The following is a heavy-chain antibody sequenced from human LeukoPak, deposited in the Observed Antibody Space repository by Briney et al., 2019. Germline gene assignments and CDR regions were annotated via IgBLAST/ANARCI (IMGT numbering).Heavy chain of an antibody. CDR1: GYTFTGYY. J-gene: IGHJ5*02. CDR2: INPNSGGT. Sequence: GASVKVSCKASGYTFTGYYMHWVRQAPGQGLEWMGWINPNSGGTNYAQKFQERVTITRDMSTSTAYMELSRLRSDATAVYYCARDLGWFGEFNWFDPWGQGTPVTVSS. D-gene: IGHD3-10*01. V-gene: IGHV1-2*02. CDR3: ARDLGWFGEFNWFDP.